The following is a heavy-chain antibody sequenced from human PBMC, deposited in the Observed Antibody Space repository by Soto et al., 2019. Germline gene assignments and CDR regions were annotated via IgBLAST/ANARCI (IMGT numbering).Heavy chain of an antibody. CDR3: TRNDWCWYS. J-gene: IGHJ4*02. CDR1: GFTFSGSA. V-gene: IGHV3-73*02. D-gene: IGHD2-21*01. Sequence: EVQLVESGGGLVQPGGSLKLSCAASGFTFSGSAMHWVRQASGKGLEWVGRIRSKANSYATAYAASVKGRFTISRDDSKDSAYLKMDSLKTEGTAVDYWTRNDWCWYSGGQGTLVTVSS. CDR2: IRSKANSYAT.